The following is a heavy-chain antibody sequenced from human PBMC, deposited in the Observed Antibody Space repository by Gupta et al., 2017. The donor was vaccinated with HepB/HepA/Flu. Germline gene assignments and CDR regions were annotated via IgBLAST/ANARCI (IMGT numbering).Heavy chain of an antibody. Sequence: QVRLVQSGAEVKKPGASVKVSCKASGYTFTNDYFYWVRQAPGQGIEGMGWIYPNNGNTQYAQKFQGRVTRTSDTSINTLYTDLSRLTSDDTAIYYCARDGHSVMVDFDYWGQGTLVTVSS. V-gene: IGHV1-2*02. CDR3: ARDGHSVMVDFDY. J-gene: IGHJ4*02. CDR2: IYPNNGNT. CDR1: GYTFTNDY. D-gene: IGHD5-18*01.